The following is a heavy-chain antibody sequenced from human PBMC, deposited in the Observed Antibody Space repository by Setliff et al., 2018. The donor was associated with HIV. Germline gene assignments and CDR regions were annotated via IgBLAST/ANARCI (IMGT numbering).Heavy chain of an antibody. CDR3: VIRRNFDWLMRSGPFDD. D-gene: IGHD3-9*01. Sequence: PSETLSLTCVVSGASIRSSKWWSWVRQSPGKRLQWIEEIDEGGATNYNPSLKSRVTVSVDTSKNQFSLEVKSMTAADTAVYYCVIRRNFDWLMRSGPFDDWGQGLLVTVSS. V-gene: IGHV4-4*02. CDR1: GASIRSSKW. CDR2: IDEGGAT. J-gene: IGHJ4*02.